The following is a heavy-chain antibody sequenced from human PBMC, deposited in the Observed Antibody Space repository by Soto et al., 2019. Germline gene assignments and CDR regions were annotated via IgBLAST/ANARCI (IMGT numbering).Heavy chain of an antibody. CDR2: IIPIFGTA. V-gene: IGHV1-69*06. J-gene: IGHJ4*02. Sequence: ASVKVSCKASGGTFSSYAISCVRQAPGQGLEWMGGIIPIFGTANYAQKFQGRVTITADKSTSTAYMELSSLRSEDTAVYYCATYYGSGSYPFDYWGQGTLVTVSS. D-gene: IGHD3-10*01. CDR1: GGTFSSYA. CDR3: ATYYGSGSYPFDY.